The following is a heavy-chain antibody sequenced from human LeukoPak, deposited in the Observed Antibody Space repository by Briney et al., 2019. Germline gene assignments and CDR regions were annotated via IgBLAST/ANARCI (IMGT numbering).Heavy chain of an antibody. CDR3: ARDRGYYYGSGSFGGWFDP. J-gene: IGHJ5*02. D-gene: IGHD3-10*01. CDR2: TYYRSKWYN. V-gene: IGHV6-1*01. Sequence: SQTLSLTCAISGDSVSSNSAAWNWIRQSPSRGLEWLGRTYYRSKWYNDYAVSVKGRITINPDTSKNQFSLQLNSVTPEDTAVYYCARDRGYYYGSGSFGGWFDPWGQGTLVTVSS. CDR1: GDSVSSNSAA.